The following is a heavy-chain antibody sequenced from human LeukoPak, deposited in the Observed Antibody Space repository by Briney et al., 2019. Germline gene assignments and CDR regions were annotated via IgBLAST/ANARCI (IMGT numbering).Heavy chain of an antibody. CDR2: IYYSGST. CDR1: GGPISTYY. V-gene: IGHV4-59*08. J-gene: IGHJ6*02. D-gene: IGHD5-24*01. CDR3: ARHKEDGYNSYGMDV. Sequence: SETLSLTCTVSGGPISTYYWSWIRQPPGKGLEWIGYIYYSGSTNYNPSLKSRVTISVDTSKNQFSLKLSSVTAADTAVYYCARHKEDGYNSYGMDVWGQGTTVTVSS.